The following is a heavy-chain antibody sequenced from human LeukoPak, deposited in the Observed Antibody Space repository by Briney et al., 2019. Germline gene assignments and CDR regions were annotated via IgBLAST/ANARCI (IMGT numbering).Heavy chain of an antibody. Sequence: PGGSLRLSCAASAFTFSSYSMNWVRQAPGKGLEWVSSISSSGSYIYYADSVKGRFTISRDNAKNSLYLQMSSLRVEDTAVYYCARDRGGSGWYDYWGQGTLVSVSS. J-gene: IGHJ4*02. D-gene: IGHD6-19*01. V-gene: IGHV3-21*01. CDR3: ARDRGGSGWYDY. CDR1: AFTFSSYS. CDR2: ISSSGSYI.